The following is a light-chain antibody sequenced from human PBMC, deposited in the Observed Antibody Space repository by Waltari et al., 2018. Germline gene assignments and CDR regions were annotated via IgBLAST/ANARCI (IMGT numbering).Light chain of an antibody. Sequence: GSGYSSNVIAWLQQQPGKGPRYLMKVNSDGSHRKGDDIPDRFSASKSGTECQLTISSLQSEDEADYFCQTGGHGTWVFGGGTKLTVL. CDR2: VNSDGSH. CDR3: QTGGHGTWV. J-gene: IGLJ3*02. V-gene: IGLV4-69*01. CDR1: SGYSSNV.